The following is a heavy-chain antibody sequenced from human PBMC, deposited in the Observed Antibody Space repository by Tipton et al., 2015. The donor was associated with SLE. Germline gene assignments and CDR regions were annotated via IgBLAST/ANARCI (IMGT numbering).Heavy chain of an antibody. CDR2: AYYSGET. V-gene: IGHV4-39*07. CDR3: VRHRYTYGYEDY. CDR1: GASLSTNSYS. J-gene: IGHJ4*02. D-gene: IGHD5-18*01. Sequence: TLSLTCTVSGASLSTNSYSCGWIRQPPGKGPEWIGSAYYSGETSFNPSLTHRVTMSIDTSRNPFSLKLNSVTAADAAGYYCVRHRYTYGYEDYWVQGTLVTVSS.